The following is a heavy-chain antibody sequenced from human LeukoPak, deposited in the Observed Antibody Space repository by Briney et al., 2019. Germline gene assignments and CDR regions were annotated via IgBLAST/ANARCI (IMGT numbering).Heavy chain of an antibody. J-gene: IGHJ4*02. Sequence: PSETLSLTCTVSGGSISSGGYYWSWIRQHPGKGLEWIGYIYCSGSTYYNPSLKSRVTISVDTSKNQFSLKLSSVTAADTAVYYCARSNYYDRTFDYWGQGTLVTVSS. V-gene: IGHV4-30-4*08. CDR1: GGSISSGGYY. D-gene: IGHD3-22*01. CDR2: IYCSGST. CDR3: ARSNYYDRTFDY.